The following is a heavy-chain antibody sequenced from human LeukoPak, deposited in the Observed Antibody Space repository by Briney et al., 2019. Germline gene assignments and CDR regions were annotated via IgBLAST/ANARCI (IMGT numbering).Heavy chain of an antibody. V-gene: IGHV1-46*01. D-gene: IGHD2-2*01. J-gene: IGHJ4*02. CDR3: ARDSDIVVVPAASQIFDY. CDR1: GYTFTSYY. CDR2: INPSGGST. Sequence: PGASEKVSCKASGYTFTSYYMHWVRQAPGQGLEWMGIINPSGGSTSYAQKFQGRVTMTRDTSTSTVYMELSSLRSEDTAVYYCARDSDIVVVPAASQIFDYWGQGTLVTVSS.